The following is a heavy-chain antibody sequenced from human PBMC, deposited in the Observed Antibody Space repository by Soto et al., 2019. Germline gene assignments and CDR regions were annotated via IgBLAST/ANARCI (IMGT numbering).Heavy chain of an antibody. CDR2: ISGSGGTT. CDR3: AKGGGGLAAAAVRPRGASDC. J-gene: IGHJ4*02. CDR1: GFTFSNYA. Sequence: EVQLLESGGGLVQPGGSLRLSCAASGFTFSNYAMTWVRQAPGKGLEWVSAISGSGGTTYYADSVKGRFTISRDNSKNRLYRKMNGRRVEDAALYYCAKGGGGLAAAAVRPRGASDCWGQGPLVTVSS. V-gene: IGHV3-23*01. D-gene: IGHD6-13*01.